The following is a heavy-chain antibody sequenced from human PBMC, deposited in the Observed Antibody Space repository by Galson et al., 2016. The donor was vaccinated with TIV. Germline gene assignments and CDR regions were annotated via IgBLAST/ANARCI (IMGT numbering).Heavy chain of an antibody. CDR2: IKEDGSEI. Sequence: SLRLSCATSGFTFSNYWISWVRQAPGKGLEWVANIKEDGSEIYYVDAVKGRFTISRDNDKNSVVLQMNSLRAEDTAVYYCVRAIAAAGSFWGQGTLVTVSS. V-gene: IGHV3-7*05. CDR3: VRAIAAAGSF. CDR1: GFTFSNYW. D-gene: IGHD6-13*01. J-gene: IGHJ4*02.